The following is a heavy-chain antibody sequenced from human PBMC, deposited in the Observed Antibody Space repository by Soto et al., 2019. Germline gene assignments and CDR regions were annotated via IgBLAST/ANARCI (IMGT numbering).Heavy chain of an antibody. CDR1: GYTFTSYY. Sequence: ASVKVSCKASGYTFTSYYMHWVRQAPGQGLEWMGIINPSGGSTSYAQKFQGRVTMTRDTSTSTVYMELSSLRSEDTAVYYCARGRAHYNGSSVYYFDYWGQGTLVTVSS. V-gene: IGHV1-46*01. CDR3: ARGRAHYNGSSVYYFDY. D-gene: IGHD3-22*01. J-gene: IGHJ4*02. CDR2: INPSGGST.